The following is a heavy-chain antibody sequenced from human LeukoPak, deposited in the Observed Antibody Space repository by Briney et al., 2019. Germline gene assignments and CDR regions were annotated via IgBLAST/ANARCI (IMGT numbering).Heavy chain of an antibody. CDR1: GGSISGYY. V-gene: IGHV4-59*08. D-gene: IGHD3-22*01. Sequence: SETLSLTCTVSGGSISGYYWSWIRQPPGKGLEWVGYIYYSGSTNYNPSLKSRVTISVDTSKNQFSLKLSSVTAADTAVYHCARLRSGSSGYYGMDVWGQGTTVTVSS. J-gene: IGHJ6*02. CDR2: IYYSGST. CDR3: ARLRSGSSGYYGMDV.